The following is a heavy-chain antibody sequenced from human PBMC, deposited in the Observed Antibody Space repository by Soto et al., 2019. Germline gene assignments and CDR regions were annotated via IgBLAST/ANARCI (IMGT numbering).Heavy chain of an antibody. J-gene: IGHJ5*02. V-gene: IGHV3-23*01. CDR1: GFTFSSYA. CDR2: ISGSGGST. D-gene: IGHD6-13*01. CDR3: ARGGPLRFSSSWYGWFDP. Sequence: GGSLRLSCAASGFTFSSYAMSWVRQAPGKGLEWVSGISGSGGSTYYADSVKGRFTFSRDNSKNTLYLQMNSLSAEDTAVYYCARGGPLRFSSSWYGWFDPWGQGTLVTVSS.